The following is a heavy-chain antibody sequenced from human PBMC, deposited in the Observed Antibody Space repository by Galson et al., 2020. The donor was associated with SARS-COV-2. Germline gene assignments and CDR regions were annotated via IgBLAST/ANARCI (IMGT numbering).Heavy chain of an antibody. CDR2: IYPGDSDT. D-gene: IGHD3-22*01. V-gene: IGHV5-51*01. CDR1: GYSFTSYW. J-gene: IGHJ1*01. Sequence: GESLKISCKGSGYSFTSYWIGWVRQMPGKGLEWMGIIYPGDSDTRYSPSFQGQVTISADKSISTAYLQWSSLKASDTAMYYCASALNYYDRSGYYASVEYFQHWGQGTLVTVSS. CDR3: ASALNYYDRSGYYASVEYFQH.